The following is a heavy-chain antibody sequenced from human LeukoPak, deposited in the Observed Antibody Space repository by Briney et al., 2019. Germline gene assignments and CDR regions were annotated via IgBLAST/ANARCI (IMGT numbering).Heavy chain of an antibody. J-gene: IGHJ4*02. Sequence: PGGSLRLSCAASGFTVSSNYMNWVRQSPGKGLEWVSSISGSGGNTYSADSVKGRCTISRDNSKKTLYLQMNSLRAEDTAVYYCAKGMSATSGYLELEYWGQGTLVTVSS. D-gene: IGHD3-22*01. CDR2: ISGSGGNT. CDR1: GFTVSSNY. CDR3: AKGMSATSGYLELEY. V-gene: IGHV3-23*01.